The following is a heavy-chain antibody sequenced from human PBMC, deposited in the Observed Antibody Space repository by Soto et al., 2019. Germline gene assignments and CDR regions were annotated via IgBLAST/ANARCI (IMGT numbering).Heavy chain of an antibody. Sequence: QMQLVQSGAEVKKTGSSVKISCKASGYTFTYRYLHWVRQAPGQALEWMGWITPFTGEVNDPQKFQERATITTDRSTSTAYMELPSLTSEDTAMSYCANVGDGPAPFTWELPDLCGPGTLVSVSS. J-gene: IGHJ5*02. CDR1: GYTFTYRY. CDR3: ANVGDGPAPFTWELPDL. D-gene: IGHD1-26*01. V-gene: IGHV1-45*02. CDR2: ITPFTGEV.